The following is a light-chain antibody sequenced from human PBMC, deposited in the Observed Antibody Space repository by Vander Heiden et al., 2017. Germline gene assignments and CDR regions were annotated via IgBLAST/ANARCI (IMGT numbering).Light chain of an antibody. Sequence: SYELTQPPSVSVSPGQTASITCSGDKLGDKYACWYQQKPGQSPVLVIYQDSKRPSGIPERFSGSNSGNTATLTISGTQAMDEADYYCQAWDSSTAVVFGGGTKLKVL. CDR2: QDS. V-gene: IGLV3-1*01. CDR3: QAWDSSTAVV. CDR1: KLGDKY. J-gene: IGLJ2*01.